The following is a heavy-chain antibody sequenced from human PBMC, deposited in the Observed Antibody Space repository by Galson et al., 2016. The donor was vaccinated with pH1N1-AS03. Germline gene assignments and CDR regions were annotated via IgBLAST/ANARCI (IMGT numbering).Heavy chain of an antibody. Sequence: SLRLSCAASGFTFGDYYMSWIRQAPGKGLEGISCITSSGGSGSTIYYADSVKGRFTISRDNAKNSLYLQMNSLRADDTAVYFCARGWYDIWTGYLVDPFDYWGQGALVTVSS. J-gene: IGHJ4*02. CDR2: ITSSGGSGSTI. CDR1: GFTFGDYY. D-gene: IGHD3-9*01. V-gene: IGHV3-11*01. CDR3: ARGWYDIWTGYLVDPFDY.